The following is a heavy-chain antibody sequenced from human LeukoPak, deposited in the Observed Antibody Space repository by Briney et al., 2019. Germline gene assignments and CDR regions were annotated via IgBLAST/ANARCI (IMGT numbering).Heavy chain of an antibody. Sequence: ASVKVSCKVSGYTLTELSMHWVRQAPGKGLEWMGGFDPEDGETIYAQKFQGRVTMTEDTSTDTAYMELSSLRSEDTAVYYCATPPISSGHYYGGYYFDYWGQGTLVTVSS. CDR2: FDPEDGET. CDR1: GYTLTELS. J-gene: IGHJ4*02. CDR3: ATPPISSGHYYGGYYFDY. D-gene: IGHD3-22*01. V-gene: IGHV1-24*01.